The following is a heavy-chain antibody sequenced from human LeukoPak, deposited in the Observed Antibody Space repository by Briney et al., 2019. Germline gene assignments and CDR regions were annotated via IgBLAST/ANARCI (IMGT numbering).Heavy chain of an antibody. CDR2: IKEDGSKE. CDR1: GFTFSGCW. CDR3: ATLLGYYDSSGYHQGGD. Sequence: GGSLRLSCAASGFTFSGCWMTWVRQAPGKGLEWVANIKEDGSKENYVDSVKGRFTIFRDNAKNSLYLQMNSLRAEDTAVYYCATLLGYYDSSGYHQGGDWGQGTLVTVSS. J-gene: IGHJ4*02. V-gene: IGHV3-7*03. D-gene: IGHD3-22*01.